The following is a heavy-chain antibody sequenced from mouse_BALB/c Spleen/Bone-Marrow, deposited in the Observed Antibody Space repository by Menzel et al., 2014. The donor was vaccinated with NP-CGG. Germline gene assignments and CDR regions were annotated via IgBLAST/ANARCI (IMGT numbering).Heavy chain of an antibody. V-gene: IGHV5-9-3*01. CDR1: GFTFSDYA. Sequence: EVKLAESGGGLVKPGGSLKLSCAASGFTFSDYAVSWVRQSPEKRLEWVATITSGGGSTYYPDSVKGRFTISRDNAKNALYLQMSSLRSEDTAMYYCARQENWALDYWGQGTTLTVSS. CDR2: ITSGGGST. D-gene: IGHD4-1*01. CDR3: ARQENWALDY. J-gene: IGHJ2*01.